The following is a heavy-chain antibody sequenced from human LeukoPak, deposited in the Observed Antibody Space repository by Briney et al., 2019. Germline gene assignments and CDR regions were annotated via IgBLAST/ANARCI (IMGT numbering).Heavy chain of an antibody. CDR2: INPNSGGT. V-gene: IGHV1-2*02. D-gene: IGHD3-22*01. CDR3: ARVFHPYYYDSRGYKVTADYYYYYMDV. CDR1: GYTFTGYY. Sequence: RRASVKVSCKASGYTFTGYYMHWVRQAPGQGLEWMGWINPNSGGTNYAQKFQGRVTMTRDTSISTAYMELSRLKSDDTAVYYCARVFHPYYYDSRGYKVTADYYYYYMDVWGKGTTVTVSS. J-gene: IGHJ6*03.